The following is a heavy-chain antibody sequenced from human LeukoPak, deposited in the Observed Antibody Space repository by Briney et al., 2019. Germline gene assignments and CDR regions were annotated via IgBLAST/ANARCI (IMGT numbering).Heavy chain of an antibody. Sequence: GGSLRLSCAASGVTFSSYSINWVRQAPGKGLEWISYISSRSVTIYYADSVQGRFTISRDNAKNSVYLQLKSLTDDDTAVYYCARGDYYDSGLFDFRGQGTLVTVSS. CDR1: GVTFSSYS. V-gene: IGHV3-48*02. CDR3: ARGDYYDSGLFDF. J-gene: IGHJ4*02. CDR2: ISSRSVTI. D-gene: IGHD3-22*01.